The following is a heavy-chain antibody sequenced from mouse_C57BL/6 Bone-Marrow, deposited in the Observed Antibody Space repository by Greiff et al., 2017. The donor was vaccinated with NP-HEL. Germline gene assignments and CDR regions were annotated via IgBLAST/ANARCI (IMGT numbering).Heavy chain of an antibody. V-gene: IGHV1-80*01. J-gene: IGHJ4*01. CDR2: IYPGDGDT. D-gene: IGHD1-1*01. Sequence: QVQLQQSGAELVKPGASVKISCKASGYAFSSYWMNWVKERPGKGLEWIGQIYPGDGDTKYNGKFKGRATLTADKSSSTAYMQVSSLTSEDSAVYLCERGDYGSCRFWYAMDYGGQGTSVTVSS. CDR1: GYAFSSYW. CDR3: ERGDYGSCRFWYAMDY.